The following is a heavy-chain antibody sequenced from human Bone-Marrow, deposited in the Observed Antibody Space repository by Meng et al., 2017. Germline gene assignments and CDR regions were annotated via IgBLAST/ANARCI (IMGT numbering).Heavy chain of an antibody. Sequence: GESLKISCAASGFTFSSYSMNWVRQAPGKGLEWVSSISSSSSYIYYADSVKGRFTISRNNAKNSLYLQMNSLGAEDTAVYYCARDGGYCSGGSCYSGFPYYWGQGTLVTVSS. V-gene: IGHV3-21*01. CDR3: ARDGGYCSGGSCYSGFPYY. CDR2: ISSSSSYI. CDR1: GFTFSSYS. J-gene: IGHJ4*02. D-gene: IGHD2-15*01.